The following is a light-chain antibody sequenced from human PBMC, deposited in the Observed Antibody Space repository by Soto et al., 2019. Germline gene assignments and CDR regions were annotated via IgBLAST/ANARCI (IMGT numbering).Light chain of an antibody. Sequence: DVQMPQSPSSLSASVGDRVTINCRASRDISSSLAWYQQKPGKVPKLLIYAASTLHAGVQSRFSGSGSGTFFTLTINSLQPEDVATYYCQKYNSAPNTFGRGTRLEIK. CDR1: RDISSS. CDR3: QKYNSAPNT. V-gene: IGKV1-27*01. J-gene: IGKJ2*01. CDR2: AAS.